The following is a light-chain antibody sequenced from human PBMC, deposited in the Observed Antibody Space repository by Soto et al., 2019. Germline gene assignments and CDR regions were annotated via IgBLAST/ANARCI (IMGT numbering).Light chain of an antibody. CDR3: CSYASGKTLV. Sequence: QSALTQPASVSGSPGQSITISCTGASGDVGSYNLVSWYQQYPGKAPKLMIYEDNKRPSGVSYRFSGSKSGNTASLTISGLRAEDEADYYCCSYASGKTLVFGGGTKLTVL. CDR1: SGDVGSYNL. J-gene: IGLJ2*01. CDR2: EDN. V-gene: IGLV2-23*01.